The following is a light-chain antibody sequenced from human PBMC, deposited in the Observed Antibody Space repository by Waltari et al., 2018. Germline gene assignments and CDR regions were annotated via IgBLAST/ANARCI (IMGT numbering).Light chain of an antibody. Sequence: EIVLTQSPGTLSLSPGERATLSCRASQGVSGSSLAWYQQIPGQAPRLRIFGASGRATGIPDRFSGSGSGTDFTLSISRLEPEDFAVYYCQQYGSSPYTFGQGTKLEIK. CDR1: QGVSGSS. CDR2: GAS. J-gene: IGKJ2*01. CDR3: QQYGSSPYT. V-gene: IGKV3-20*01.